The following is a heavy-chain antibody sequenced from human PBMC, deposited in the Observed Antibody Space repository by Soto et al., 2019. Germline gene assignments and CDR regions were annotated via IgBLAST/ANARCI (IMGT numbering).Heavy chain of an antibody. Sequence: QVQLQQWGAGLLKPSETLSLTCAVYGGSFSGYYWSWIRQPPGKGLEWIGEINHSGSTNYNPPLRSRVTISVATSKNQFSLKLSSVTAADTAVYYCARGGTTSRAAARYNWFDPWGQGTLVTVSS. J-gene: IGHJ5*02. D-gene: IGHD6-13*01. CDR1: GGSFSGYY. CDR2: INHSGST. V-gene: IGHV4-34*01. CDR3: ARGGTTSRAAARYNWFDP.